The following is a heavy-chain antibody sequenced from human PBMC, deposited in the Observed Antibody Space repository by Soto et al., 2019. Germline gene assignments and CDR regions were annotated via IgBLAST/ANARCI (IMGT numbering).Heavy chain of an antibody. D-gene: IGHD2-2*01. V-gene: IGHV1-69*06. CDR3: ARERYCSSTSCLGMDV. CDR2: IIPIFGTA. CDR1: GGTFSSYA. J-gene: IGHJ6*02. Sequence: SVKVSCKASGGTFSSYAISWLRQAPGQGLEWMGGIIPIFGTANYAQKFQGRVTITADKSTSTAYMELSSLRSEDTAVYYCARERYCSSTSCLGMDVWGQGTTVTVSS.